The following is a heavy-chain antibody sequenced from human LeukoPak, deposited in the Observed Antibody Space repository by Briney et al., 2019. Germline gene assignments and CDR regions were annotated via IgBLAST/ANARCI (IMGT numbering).Heavy chain of an antibody. V-gene: IGHV4-59*01. Sequence: SETLSLTCTVSGDSISGSYWSWIRQPPGKTLEWIGYIYYTGTTNYNPSLKSRVTMSIGTSKNQFSLNLNSVTAADTAVYYCARGFYDSSGYSNCFDPWGQGTLVTVSS. D-gene: IGHD3-22*01. CDR2: IYYTGTT. J-gene: IGHJ5*02. CDR3: ARGFYDSSGYSNCFDP. CDR1: GDSISGSY.